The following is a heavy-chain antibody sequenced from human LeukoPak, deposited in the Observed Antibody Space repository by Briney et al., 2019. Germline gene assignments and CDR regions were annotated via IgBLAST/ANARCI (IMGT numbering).Heavy chain of an antibody. J-gene: IGHJ3*01. Sequence: LSGGSLRLSCAASGFTFSRYVMHWVRQAPGKGLEYVSAISHNGLSTYHVDSVKGRFTISRDNSKNMLYLHMGSLRVEDLAVYYCASRTDCTSTNCPSAFDLWGQGTMVIVSS. D-gene: IGHD2-2*01. CDR1: GFTFSRYV. CDR3: ASRTDCTSTNCPSAFDL. V-gene: IGHV3-64*02. CDR2: ISHNGLST.